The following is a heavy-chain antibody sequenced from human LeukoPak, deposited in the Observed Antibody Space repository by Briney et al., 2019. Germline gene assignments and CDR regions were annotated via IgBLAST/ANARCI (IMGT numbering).Heavy chain of an antibody. V-gene: IGHV6-1*01. Sequence: SQTLSLTCAISGDSVSSNSAAWNWIRQSPSRGLEWLGRTYYRSKWYNDYAVSVKSRITINPDTSKNQFSLQLNSVTPEDTAVYYCARDLDIVVVPAAMVVSNYYYYGMDVWGQGTTVTVSS. CDR2: TYYRSKWYN. D-gene: IGHD2-2*03. CDR1: GDSVSSNSAA. CDR3: ARDLDIVVVPAAMVVSNYYYYGMDV. J-gene: IGHJ6*02.